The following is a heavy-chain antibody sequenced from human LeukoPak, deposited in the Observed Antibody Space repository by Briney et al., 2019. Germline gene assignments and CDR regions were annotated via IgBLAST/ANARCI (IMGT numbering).Heavy chain of an antibody. V-gene: IGHV3-30-3*01. CDR1: GFTFSSYA. CDR2: ISYDGSNK. J-gene: IGHJ4*02. Sequence: GGSLRLSCAASGFTFSSYAMHGVRQAPGRGLDGVAGISYDGSNKYYADSVKGRFTISRDNSKNTLYLQMNSLRAEDTAVYYCARGPLQLGYCSSTSCYLPIDYWGQGTLVTVSS. CDR3: ARGPLQLGYCSSTSCYLPIDY. D-gene: IGHD2-2*01.